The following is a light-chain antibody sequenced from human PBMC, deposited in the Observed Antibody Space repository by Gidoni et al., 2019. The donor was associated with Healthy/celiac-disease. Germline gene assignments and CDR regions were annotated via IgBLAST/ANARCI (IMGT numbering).Light chain of an antibody. CDR1: QSVSSY. Sequence: EIVLTQSPATLSLSPGERATLSCRASQSVSSYLAWYQQKPGQAPRLLIYDASNRATGIPARFSCRGSGTDFTLTISSLEPEDFAVYYFQQRSTWPGTFGQGTKVEIK. CDR2: DAS. V-gene: IGKV3-11*01. CDR3: QQRSTWPGT. J-gene: IGKJ1*01.